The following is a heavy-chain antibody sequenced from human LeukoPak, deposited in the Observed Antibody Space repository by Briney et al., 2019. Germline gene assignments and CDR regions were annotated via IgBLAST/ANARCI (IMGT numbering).Heavy chain of an antibody. V-gene: IGHV3-30-3*01. CDR3: ARDRGYILTGHRLDV. D-gene: IGHD3-9*01. CDR2: ISYDGSNK. J-gene: IGHJ6*02. CDR1: GFTFSSYA. Sequence: TAGSLRLSCAVSGFTFSSYALYWVRQAPGKGLEWVAVISYDGSNKYYADSVKGRFTISRDNSKDALYLQMNSLRAEDTAVYYCARDRGYILTGHRLDVWGQGTTVTVSS.